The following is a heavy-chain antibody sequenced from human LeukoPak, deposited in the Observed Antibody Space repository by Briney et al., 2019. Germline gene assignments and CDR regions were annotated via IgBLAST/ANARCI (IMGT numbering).Heavy chain of an antibody. D-gene: IGHD5-18*01. J-gene: IGHJ6*03. V-gene: IGHV3-21*01. CDR2: ISSSSSYI. CDR1: GFTFSSYS. CDR3: ARGRIRYYYMDV. Sequence: PGGSLRLSCAASGFTFSSYSMNWVRQAPGKGLEWVSSISSSSSYIYYADSVKGRFTISRDNAKNSLYLRMNSLRAENTAVYYCARGRIRYYYMDVWGKGTTVTVSS.